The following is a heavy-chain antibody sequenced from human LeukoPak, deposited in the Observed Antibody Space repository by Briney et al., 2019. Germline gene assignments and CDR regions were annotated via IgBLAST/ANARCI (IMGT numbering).Heavy chain of an antibody. D-gene: IGHD6-13*01. CDR3: ARGYGIAAAGYRH. CDR1: GGSFSGYY. CDR2: INHSGST. Sequence: SETLSLTCAVYGGSFSGYYWSWIGQPPGKGLEWIGEINHSGSTNYNPSLKSRVTISVDTSKTRFSLKLSSVTAADTAVYYCARGYGIAAAGYRHWGQGTLITVSS. V-gene: IGHV4-34*01. J-gene: IGHJ1*01.